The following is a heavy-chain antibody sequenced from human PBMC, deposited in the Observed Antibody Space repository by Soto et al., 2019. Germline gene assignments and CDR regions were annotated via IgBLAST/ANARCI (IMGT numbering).Heavy chain of an antibody. CDR3: ARDRYDSGLPPRSGWFDP. D-gene: IGHD5-12*01. CDR2: INSGGSST. J-gene: IGHJ5*02. CDR1: GFTFSDFY. V-gene: IGHV3-74*01. Sequence: PGGSLRLSCAASGFTFSDFYMSWIRQAPGKGLVWVSRINSGGSSTSYADSVKGRFTISRDNAKNTLYLQMNSLRAEDTAVYYCARDRYDSGLPPRSGWFDPWGQGTLVTVSS.